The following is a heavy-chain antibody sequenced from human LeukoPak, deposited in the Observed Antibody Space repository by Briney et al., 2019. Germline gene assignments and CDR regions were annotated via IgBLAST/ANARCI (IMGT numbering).Heavy chain of an antibody. V-gene: IGHV3-72*01. CDR1: GFTFSSYA. CDR3: ARVRRGDYYYMDV. D-gene: IGHD1-26*01. Sequence: PGGSLRLSCAASGFTFSSYAMSWVRQAPGKGLEWVGRSGNTANTYTTKYAASVKGRFTISRDDSKNSLYLQMNSLKTEDTAVYHCARVRRGDYYYMDVWGKGTTVTVSS. CDR2: SGNTANTYTT. J-gene: IGHJ6*03.